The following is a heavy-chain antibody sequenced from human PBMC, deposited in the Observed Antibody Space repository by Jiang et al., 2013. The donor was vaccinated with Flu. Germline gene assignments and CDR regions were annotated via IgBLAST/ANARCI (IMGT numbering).Heavy chain of an antibody. CDR1: GGSISSYY. Sequence: SGPGLVKPSETLSLTCTVSGGSISSYYWSWIRQPPGKGLEWIGYIYYSGSTNYNPSLKSRVTISVDTSKNQFSLKLSSVTAADTAVYYCARVFDTAMAYFDYWGQGTLVTVSS. D-gene: IGHD5-18*01. CDR2: IYYSGST. J-gene: IGHJ4*02. V-gene: IGHV4-59*08. CDR3: ARVFDTAMAYFDY.